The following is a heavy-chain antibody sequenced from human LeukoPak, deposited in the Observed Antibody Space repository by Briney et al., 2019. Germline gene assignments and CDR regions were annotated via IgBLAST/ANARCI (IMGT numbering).Heavy chain of an antibody. CDR1: GFIFSNYS. CDR3: ARAGIVGTTMAWFDP. CDR2: ISTSSSYI. Sequence: GGSLRLSCAASGFIFSNYSMNWVRQAPGKGLEWVSSISTSSSYIYYADSVKGRFTISRDNAKNSLYLQMNSLRAEDTAVYYCARAGIVGTTMAWFDPWGQGTLVTVSS. D-gene: IGHD1-26*01. V-gene: IGHV3-21*01. J-gene: IGHJ5*02.